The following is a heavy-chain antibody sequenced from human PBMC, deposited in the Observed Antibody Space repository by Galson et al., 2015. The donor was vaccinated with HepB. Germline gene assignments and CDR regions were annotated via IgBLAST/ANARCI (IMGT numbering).Heavy chain of an antibody. J-gene: IGHJ4*02. D-gene: IGHD1-26*01. Sequence: SGAEVKKPGASVKVSCKASGYTFTRYAMHWVRQAPGQRLEWMGWINAGNGNTKYSQKFQGRVTITRDTSASTAYMELSSLRSEDTAVYYCARYPYSGTYYDYWGQGTLVTVSS. CDR2: INAGNGNT. CDR1: GYTFTRYA. V-gene: IGHV1-3*01. CDR3: ARYPYSGTYYDY.